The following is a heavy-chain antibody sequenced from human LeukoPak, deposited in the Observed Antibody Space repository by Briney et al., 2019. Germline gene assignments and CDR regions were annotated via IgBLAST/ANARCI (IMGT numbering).Heavy chain of an antibody. V-gene: IGHV1-2*02. J-gene: IGHJ6*02. Sequence: ASVKGSCKASGYAFTAYYMNWARHATRQGLEWRGWINPNSGGTNYAQHFQGRVTMTRDTSISTAYMDLSRLTSDDPAVYYCAGGDRDYFDSSGYYYRGRMDVWGQGTPVIVSS. CDR2: INPNSGGT. CDR3: AGGDRDYFDSSGYYYRGRMDV. D-gene: IGHD3-22*01. CDR1: GYAFTAYY.